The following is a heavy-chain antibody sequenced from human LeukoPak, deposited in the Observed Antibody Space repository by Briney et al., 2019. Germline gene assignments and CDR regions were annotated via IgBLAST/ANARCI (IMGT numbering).Heavy chain of an antibody. Sequence: SETLSLTCAVYGGSFSGYYWSWIRQPPGKGLEWIGEINHSGSTNYNPSLKSRVTISVDTSKNQFSLKLSSVTAADTPVYYCARHVQWLVRGPKYYYYYYMDVWGKGTTVTISS. J-gene: IGHJ6*03. V-gene: IGHV4-34*01. CDR2: INHSGST. CDR3: ARHVQWLVRGPKYYYYYYMDV. CDR1: GGSFSGYY. D-gene: IGHD6-19*01.